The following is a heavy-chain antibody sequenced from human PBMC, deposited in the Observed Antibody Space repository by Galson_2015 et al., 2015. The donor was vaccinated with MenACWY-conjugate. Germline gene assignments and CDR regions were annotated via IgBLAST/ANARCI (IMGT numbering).Heavy chain of an antibody. CDR2: IGRSDTYI. CDR1: GFITSDYY. V-gene: IGHV3-11*06. CDR3: ARDYHGSGTYHTFDI. J-gene: IGHJ3*02. D-gene: IGHD3-10*01. Sequence: SLRLSCAASGFITSDYYMRWIRQAPGKGLEWISYIGRSDTYIHYADSVKGRFIISRDNAKNSLFLQMNSLRAEDTAVYYCARDYHGSGTYHTFDIWGHGTLVTVSS.